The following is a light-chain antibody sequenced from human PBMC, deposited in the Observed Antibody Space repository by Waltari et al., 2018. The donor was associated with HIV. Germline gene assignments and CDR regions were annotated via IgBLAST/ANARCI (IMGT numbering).Light chain of an antibody. V-gene: IGLV1-44*01. Sequence: QSVLTQPPSVSGTPGQRGAIPCSGSRSNIGRNTVSWYQQVPGMAPKFLISGNDERPSGVPDRFSGSKSGTSASLAVRGLQSDDEANYYCAAWDDSLNGWVFGGGTMLTVL. CDR3: AAWDDSLNGWV. CDR2: GND. CDR1: RSNIGRNT. J-gene: IGLJ3*02.